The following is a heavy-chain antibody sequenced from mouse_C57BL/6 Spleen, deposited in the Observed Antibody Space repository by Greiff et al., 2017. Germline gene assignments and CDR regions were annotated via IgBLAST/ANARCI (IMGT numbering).Heavy chain of an antibody. CDR2: IDPSDSYT. CDR1: GYTFTSYW. V-gene: IGHV1-69*01. CDR3: ARGFQNYFDY. J-gene: IGHJ2*01. Sequence: VQLQQSGAELVMPGASVKLSCKASGYTFTSYWMNWVKQRPGQGLEWIGEIDPSDSYTNYNQKFKGKSTLTVYKSSSTADMLLSSLTSEDAAVYYCARGFQNYFDYWGQGTTLTVSS.